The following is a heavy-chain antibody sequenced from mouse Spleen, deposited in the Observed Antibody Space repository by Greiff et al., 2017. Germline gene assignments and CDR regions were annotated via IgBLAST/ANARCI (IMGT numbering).Heavy chain of an antibody. CDR2: IDPSDSYT. J-gene: IGHJ4*01. Sequence: QVQLQQPGAELVKPGASVKLSCKASGYTFTSYWMQWVKQRPGQGLEWIGEIDPSDSYTNYNQKFKGKATLTVDTSSSTAYMQLSSLTSEDSAVYYCARQLGPYWGQGTSVTVSS. V-gene: IGHV1-50*01. CDR3: ARQLGPY. D-gene: IGHD3-1*01. CDR1: GYTFTSYW.